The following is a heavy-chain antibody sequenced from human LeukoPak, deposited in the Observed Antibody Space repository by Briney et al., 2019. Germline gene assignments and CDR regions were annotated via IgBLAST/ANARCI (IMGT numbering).Heavy chain of an antibody. D-gene: IGHD6-19*01. V-gene: IGHV1-2*02. J-gene: IGHJ4*02. CDR1: GYTFTGYY. CDR3: ARSPTVAVNTYYFDY. Sequence: ASVKVSCKASGYTFTGYYMHWVRQAPGQGLEWMGWINPNSGGTNYAQKFQGRVTMTGDTSISTAYMELSRLRSDDTAVYYCARSPTVAVNTYYFDYWGQGTLVTVSS. CDR2: INPNSGGT.